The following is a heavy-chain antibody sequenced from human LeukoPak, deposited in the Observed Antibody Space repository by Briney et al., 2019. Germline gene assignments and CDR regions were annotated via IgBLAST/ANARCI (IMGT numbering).Heavy chain of an antibody. CDR2: IFHTGKT. CDR1: GGSISTGNYW. CDR3: ARQMGVGVWALDY. Sequence: PSQTLSPTCDVSGGSISTGNYWSGWLRQPPGKGLQWIGIIFHTGKTHDNPSLKSRVSMSVDTSKNQFSLRLSAVTAADTAVYYCARQMGVGVWALDYWGQGALVTVSS. V-gene: IGHV4-39*01. J-gene: IGHJ4*02. D-gene: IGHD3-16*01.